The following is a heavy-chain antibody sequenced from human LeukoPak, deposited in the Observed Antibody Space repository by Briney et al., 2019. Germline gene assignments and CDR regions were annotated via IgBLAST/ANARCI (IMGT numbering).Heavy chain of an antibody. V-gene: IGHV3-23*01. CDR3: AKDRRYDTATPAHNY. D-gene: IGHD5-18*01. J-gene: IGHJ4*02. CDR2: ISGSGGST. Sequence: GGTLRLSCAASGFTFSIYDMTWVRQAPGKGLEWVSAISGSGGSTYYADSVKGRFTISRDNSKNTLYLQMNSLRAEDTAVYYCAKDRRYDTATPAHNYWGQGTLVTVSS. CDR1: GFTFSIYD.